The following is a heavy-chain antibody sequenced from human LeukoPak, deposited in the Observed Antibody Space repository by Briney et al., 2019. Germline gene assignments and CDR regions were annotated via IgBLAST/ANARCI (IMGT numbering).Heavy chain of an antibody. V-gene: IGHV1-2*02. Sequence: ASVKVSCKTSGYTFTGYYIQWVRQAPGQGLEWMGYINPDSGGTNYAQEFQGRVTMTRDTSISTAYMELNRLRSDDTAVYYCARDSHDAFDIWGQGTMVTVSS. CDR1: GYTFTGYY. CDR3: ARDSHDAFDI. J-gene: IGHJ3*02. CDR2: INPDSGGT.